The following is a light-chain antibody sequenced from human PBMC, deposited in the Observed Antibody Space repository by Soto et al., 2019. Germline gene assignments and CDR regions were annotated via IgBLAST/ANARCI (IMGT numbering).Light chain of an antibody. CDR1: NIGIIS. J-gene: IGLJ3*02. V-gene: IGLV3-21*04. CDR3: QVWDGSSDHGV. Sequence: SYELTQPPSVSVAPGKTARIPCGGDNIGIISVHWYQQKPGQAPVLVIYYDSDRPSGIPERFSGSNSGNTATLTISRVEAGDEADYYCQVWDGSSDHGVFGGGTKLTVL. CDR2: YDS.